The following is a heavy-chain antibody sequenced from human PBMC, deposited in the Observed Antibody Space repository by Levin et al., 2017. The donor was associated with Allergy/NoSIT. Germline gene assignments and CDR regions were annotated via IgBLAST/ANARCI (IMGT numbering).Heavy chain of an antibody. CDR2: IYPGDSDT. Sequence: KAGESLKISCKASGYRFANYWIGWVRQMPGKGLEWMGIIYPGDSDTRYNSSFEGQVTISADESIATAYLQWSFLKASDSGMYYCARHSSPGATSLSHNDYWGQGTLVTVSS. D-gene: IGHD6-6*01. CDR1: GYRFANYW. J-gene: IGHJ4*02. CDR3: ARHSSPGATSLSHNDY. V-gene: IGHV5-51*01.